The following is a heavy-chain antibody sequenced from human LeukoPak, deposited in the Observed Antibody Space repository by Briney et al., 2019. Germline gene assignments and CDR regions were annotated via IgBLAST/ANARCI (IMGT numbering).Heavy chain of an antibody. J-gene: IGHJ4*02. Sequence: ASVKVSCKASGYTFTSYGISWVRQAPGQGLEWMGWISAYNGNTNYAQKLQGRVTMTTDTSTSTAYMELRSLRSDDTAVYYCARDRMTTVTGYFDYWGQGTLVTVSS. CDR2: ISAYNGNT. V-gene: IGHV1-18*01. D-gene: IGHD4-11*01. CDR3: ARDRMTTVTGYFDY. CDR1: GYTFTSYG.